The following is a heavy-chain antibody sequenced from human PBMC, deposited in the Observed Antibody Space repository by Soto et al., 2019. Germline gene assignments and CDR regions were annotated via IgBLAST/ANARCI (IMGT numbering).Heavy chain of an antibody. D-gene: IGHD2-15*01. CDR3: ARSEVDMPTP. CDR1: GFSVTASY. V-gene: IGHV3-66*01. Sequence: EMYLVDSGGGLVQPGGSLRLSCAASGFSVTASYMIWVRQAPGKGLEFVSVIWPNGGTVYADSVKGRFILSRDNSMNTVYLHMNSLRVEDTAVYYCARSEVDMPTPWGQGTLVTVSS. CDR2: IWPNGGT. J-gene: IGHJ5*02.